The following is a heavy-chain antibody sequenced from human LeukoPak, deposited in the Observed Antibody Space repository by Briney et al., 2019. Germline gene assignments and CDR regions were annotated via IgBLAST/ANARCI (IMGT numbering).Heavy chain of an antibody. D-gene: IGHD2-2*01. CDR2: INPNSGGT. Sequence: ASVKVSCKASGYTFTGYYMHWVRQAPGQGLEWMGWINPNSGGTNYAQKFQDRVTMTRDTSISTAYMELSRLRSDDTAVYYCARNIPRPAAMRYFDYWGQGTLVTVSS. J-gene: IGHJ4*02. CDR3: ARNIPRPAAMRYFDY. CDR1: GYTFTGYY. V-gene: IGHV1-2*02.